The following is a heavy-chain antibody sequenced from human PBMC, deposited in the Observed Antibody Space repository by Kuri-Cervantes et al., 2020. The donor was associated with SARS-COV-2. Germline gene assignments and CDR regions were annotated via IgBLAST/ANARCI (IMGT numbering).Heavy chain of an antibody. V-gene: IGHV1-18*01. Sequence: ASVKVSCKASGYTFTSYGISWVRQAPGQGLEWMGWISAYNGNTNYAQKLQGRVTMTTDTSTSTAYMELRRLRSDDTAVYYCASLLSNRGEYYFDYWGQGTLVTVSS. CDR2: ISAYNGNT. CDR3: ASLLSNRGEYYFDY. J-gene: IGHJ4*02. D-gene: IGHD3-16*02. CDR1: GYTFTSYG.